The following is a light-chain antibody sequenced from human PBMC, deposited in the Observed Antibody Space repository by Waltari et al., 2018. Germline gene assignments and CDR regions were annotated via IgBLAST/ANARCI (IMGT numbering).Light chain of an antibody. J-gene: IGKJ2*01. CDR3: QQYNTWSYT. V-gene: IGKV3-15*01. CDR1: QNVNTQ. Sequence: ETVMTQSPAILSMSPGDRATRSCRASQNVNTQFGWYQQKPGQAPRLLFYSASIRAPGIPARFSASGSGTEFTLTITSLQPEDFAVYYCQQYNTWSYTFGQGTKLEIK. CDR2: SAS.